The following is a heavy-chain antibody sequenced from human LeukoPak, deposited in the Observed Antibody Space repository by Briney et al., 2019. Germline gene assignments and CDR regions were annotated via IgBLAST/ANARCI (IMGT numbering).Heavy chain of an antibody. CDR3: ASTYGCQRDY. Sequence: PSETLSLPCAVYVGSLSGYYWSCPRHPPGKGLEWIGKINHSGSKNYNPSLKSRVTISVDTSKNQFSLKLSSVSDADTAVYYCASTYGCQRDYWGQGTLVTVSS. CDR2: INHSGSK. CDR1: VGSLSGYY. V-gene: IGHV4-34*01. D-gene: IGHD4-17*01. J-gene: IGHJ4*02.